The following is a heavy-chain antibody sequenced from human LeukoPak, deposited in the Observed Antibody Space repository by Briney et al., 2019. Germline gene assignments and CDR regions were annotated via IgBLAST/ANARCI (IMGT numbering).Heavy chain of an antibody. CDR2: ISYTGDT. CDR1: GGSFSGYS. Sequence: SETLSLTCGVFGGSFSGYSWNWIRQAPGKGLEWIGDISYTGDTNYSPSLKSRVAISMDTSKNQSSLELTSVTAADTAIYYCARVQGQFLESLFDFHFDYWGRGTLVTVSS. D-gene: IGHD3-3*01. V-gene: IGHV4-34*01. J-gene: IGHJ4*02. CDR3: ARVQGQFLESLFDFHFDY.